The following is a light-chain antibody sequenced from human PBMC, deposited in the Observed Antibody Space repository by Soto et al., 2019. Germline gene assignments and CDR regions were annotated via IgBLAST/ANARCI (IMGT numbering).Light chain of an antibody. V-gene: IGKV3-20*01. Sequence: DIVLTQSPGTLSLSPGERAILSCRASQSVVNSYLAWFQHKPGQAPRLLIHDASRTATGIPDRFSGSGSGTDFTLTISRLEPKDFAVYYYQQYGDSPFTFGRGTRVDIE. J-gene: IGKJ3*01. CDR2: DAS. CDR1: QSVVNSY. CDR3: QQYGDSPFT.